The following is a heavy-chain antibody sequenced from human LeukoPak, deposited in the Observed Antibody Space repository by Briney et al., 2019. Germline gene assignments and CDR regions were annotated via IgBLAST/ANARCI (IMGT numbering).Heavy chain of an antibody. CDR3: AKDYFHGDHGPEDS. D-gene: IGHD2-21*02. CDR2: IRNDGGNK. V-gene: IGHV3-30*02. Sequence: PGGSLRLPCAASGFTFSNFGMHWVRQSPGKGLEWVAFIRNDGGNKHYADSVKGRFTITRDNSKNTVYLQMNGLRAEDTSMYYCAKDYFHGDHGPEDSWGQGTLVTVSS. CDR1: GFTFSNFG. J-gene: IGHJ4*02.